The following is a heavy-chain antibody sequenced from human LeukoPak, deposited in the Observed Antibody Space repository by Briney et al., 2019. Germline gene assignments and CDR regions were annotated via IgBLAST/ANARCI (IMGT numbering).Heavy chain of an antibody. V-gene: IGHV4-34*01. J-gene: IGHJ5*02. CDR3: ARVPPYYDILAGYLPAWFDP. CDR1: GGSFSGYY. Sequence: PSETLSLTCAVYGGSFSGYYWSWIRQPSGKGLEWIGEINHSGSTNYNPSLKSRVTISVDTSKNQFSLKLSSVTAADTAVYYCARVPPYYDILAGYLPAWFDPWGQGTLVTVSS. CDR2: INHSGST. D-gene: IGHD3-9*01.